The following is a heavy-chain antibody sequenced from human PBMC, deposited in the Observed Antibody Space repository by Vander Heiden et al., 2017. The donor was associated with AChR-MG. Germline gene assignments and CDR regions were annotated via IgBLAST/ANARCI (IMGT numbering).Heavy chain of an antibody. D-gene: IGHD3-10*01. CDR1: GYSISSGYY. V-gene: IGHV4-38-2*01. CDR2: IYHSGST. Sequence: QVQLQESGPGLVKPSETLSLTCAVSGYSISSGYYWGWIRQPPGKGLEWIGSIYHSGSTYYNPSLKSRVTISVDTSKNQFSLKLSSVTAADTAVYYCASSGNKFWFREEGDWFDPWGQGTLVTVSS. CDR3: ASSGNKFWFREEGDWFDP. J-gene: IGHJ5*02.